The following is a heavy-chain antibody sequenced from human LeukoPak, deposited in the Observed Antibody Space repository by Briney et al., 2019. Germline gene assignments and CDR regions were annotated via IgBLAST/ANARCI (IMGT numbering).Heavy chain of an antibody. Sequence: PGGSLRLSCAASGFTFSSYAMSWVRQAPGKGLEWVSAISGSGGSTYYADSVKGRFTISRDNSKNTLYLQMNSLRSEDTAVYYCASIHYYDSSGRVVGVDYWGQGTLVTVSS. D-gene: IGHD3-22*01. CDR1: GFTFSSYA. CDR2: ISGSGGST. J-gene: IGHJ4*02. V-gene: IGHV3-23*01. CDR3: ASIHYYDSSGRVVGVDY.